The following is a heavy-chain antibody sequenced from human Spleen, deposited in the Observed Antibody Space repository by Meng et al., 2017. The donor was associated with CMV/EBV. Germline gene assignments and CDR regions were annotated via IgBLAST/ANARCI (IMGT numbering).Heavy chain of an antibody. CDR1: GYTFTSYY. CDR3: ARALRGFVRDYGMDV. Sequence: ASVKVSCKASGYTFTSYYMHWVRQAPGQGLEWMGIINPSGGSTSYAQKFQGRVTMTSDTSTSTVYMELNSLRSEDTAVYYCARALRGFVRDYGMDVWGQGTTVTVSS. CDR2: INPSGGST. V-gene: IGHV1-46*01. D-gene: IGHD3-10*01. J-gene: IGHJ6*02.